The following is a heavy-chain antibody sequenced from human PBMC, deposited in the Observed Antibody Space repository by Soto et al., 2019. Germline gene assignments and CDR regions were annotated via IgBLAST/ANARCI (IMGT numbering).Heavy chain of an antibody. J-gene: IGHJ6*02. V-gene: IGHV3-48*02. CDR2: ISSSSSTI. CDR1: GFTFSSYS. CDR3: ARDQYYDSSGYYRVYYYYGMDV. Sequence: EVQLVESGGGLVQPGGSLRLSCAASGFTFSSYSMNWVRQAPGKGLEWVSYISSSSSTIYYADSVKGRFTISRDNAKNSQYLQMNSLRDEDTAVYYCARDQYYDSSGYYRVYYYYGMDVWGQGTTVTVSS. D-gene: IGHD3-22*01.